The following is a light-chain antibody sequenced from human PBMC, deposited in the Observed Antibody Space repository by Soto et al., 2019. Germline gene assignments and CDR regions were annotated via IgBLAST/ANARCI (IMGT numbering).Light chain of an antibody. V-gene: IGKV1-27*01. J-gene: IGKJ4*01. CDR3: QKYNSAPPLP. Sequence: DIQMTPSPSSLSASVGDRVTITCRASQGISNYLAWYQLKPGKDPKLLFYAASTLQAGVPSRFSGSGSVTDFTLTISSLQPGDVATDYWQKYNSAPPLPFGGGTKVEIK. CDR2: AAS. CDR1: QGISNY.